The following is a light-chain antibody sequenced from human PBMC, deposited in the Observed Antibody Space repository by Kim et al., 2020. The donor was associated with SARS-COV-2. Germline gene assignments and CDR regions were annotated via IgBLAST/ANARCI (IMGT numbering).Light chain of an antibody. Sequence: SSTGERVTITFPGSQDINSYLARHQQKPGKAPKLQNYAAYTLQSGVPARFSGSGAGTDITLAINCLQSEDFATYYCQQYYSHPPTFGQGTKVEI. CDR1: QDINSY. CDR2: AAY. V-gene: IGKV1-8*01. CDR3: QQYYSHPPT. J-gene: IGKJ1*01.